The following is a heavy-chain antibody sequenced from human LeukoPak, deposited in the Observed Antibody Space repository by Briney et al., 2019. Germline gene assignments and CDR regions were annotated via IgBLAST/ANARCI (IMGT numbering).Heavy chain of an antibody. J-gene: IGHJ3*01. D-gene: IGHD6-13*01. CDR2: ISWNSGSI. CDR1: GSTFDDYA. Sequence: SGGSLRLSCAASGSTFDDYAMHWVRQAPGKGLEWVSGISWNSGSIGYADSVKGRFTISRDNAKNSLYLQMNSLRAEDTALYYCAKDMDRWSSSWSPSDAFWGQGTMVTVSS. CDR3: AKDMDRWSSSWSPSDAF. V-gene: IGHV3-9*01.